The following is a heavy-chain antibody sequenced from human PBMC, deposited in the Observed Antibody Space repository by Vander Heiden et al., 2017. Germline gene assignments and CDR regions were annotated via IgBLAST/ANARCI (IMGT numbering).Heavy chain of an antibody. Sequence: QVQLVQSGAEVKMPGASVTVSCKASGYTFASSGISWVRQAPGQGLEWMGWISGFNGITNYAQKFQGRVTMTRDTSTSTVYMDLRSLRSDDTAVYYCARGPASGNNWFDPWGQGTLVTVSA. CDR1: GYTFASSG. V-gene: IGHV1-18*01. D-gene: IGHD6-13*01. J-gene: IGHJ5*02. CDR2: ISGFNGIT. CDR3: ARGPASGNNWFDP.